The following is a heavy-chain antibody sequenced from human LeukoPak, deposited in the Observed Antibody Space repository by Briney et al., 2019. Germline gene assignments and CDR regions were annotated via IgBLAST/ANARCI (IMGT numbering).Heavy chain of an antibody. CDR3: ARLSTMVRGVYYYYMDV. CDR1: GGSISSSSYY. D-gene: IGHD3-10*01. J-gene: IGHJ6*03. CDR2: IYYSGST. Sequence: PSETLSLTCTVSGGSISSSSYYWGWIRQPPGKGLEWIGSIYYSGSTYCNPSLKSRVTISVDTSKNQFSLKLSSVTAADTAVYYCARLSTMVRGVYYYYMDVWGKGTTVTVSS. V-gene: IGHV4-39*01.